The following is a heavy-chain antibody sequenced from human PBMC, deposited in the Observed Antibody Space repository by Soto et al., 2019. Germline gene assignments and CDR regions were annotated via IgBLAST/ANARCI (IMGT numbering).Heavy chain of an antibody. CDR2: IYYSGST. Sequence: SETLSLTCTVSGGSISSYYWSWIRQPPGKGLEWIGYIYYSGSTNYNPSLKSRVTISVDTSKNQFSLKLSSVTAADTAVYYCARGEDFGELLFYWGQGTLVTVSS. CDR3: ARGEDFGELLFY. CDR1: GGSISSYY. J-gene: IGHJ4*02. D-gene: IGHD3-10*01. V-gene: IGHV4-59*01.